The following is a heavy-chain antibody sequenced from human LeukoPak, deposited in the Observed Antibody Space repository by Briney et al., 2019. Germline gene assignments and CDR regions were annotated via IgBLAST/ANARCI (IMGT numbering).Heavy chain of an antibody. V-gene: IGHV3-15*01. CDR1: GFTFRNAW. Sequence: GGSLRLSCAASGFTFRNAWMSWVRQAPGTGLEWVGRIKSKSDGGTTDYAAPVKGRFTISRDDSKNTLYLQMNSLKTEDTAVYYCTTGAISGTYGAYYFDYWGQGTLVTVSS. CDR2: IKSKSDGGTT. CDR3: TTGAISGTYGAYYFDY. D-gene: IGHD1-26*01. J-gene: IGHJ4*02.